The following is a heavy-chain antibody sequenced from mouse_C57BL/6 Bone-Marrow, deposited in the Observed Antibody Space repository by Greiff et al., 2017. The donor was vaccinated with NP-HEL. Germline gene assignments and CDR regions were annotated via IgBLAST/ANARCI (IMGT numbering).Heavy chain of an antibody. D-gene: IGHD2-10*01. J-gene: IGHJ3*01. CDR3: ATYSQAWCAY. Sequence: VQLQQSGAELARPGASVKMSCKASGYTFTSYTMHWVKQRPGQGLEWIGYINPSSGYTKYNQKFKDKATLTADKSSSTASRQLSSLTSEDSAVYYCATYSQAWCAYWGQGTLVTVSA. CDR2: INPSSGYT. CDR1: GYTFTSYT. V-gene: IGHV1-4*01.